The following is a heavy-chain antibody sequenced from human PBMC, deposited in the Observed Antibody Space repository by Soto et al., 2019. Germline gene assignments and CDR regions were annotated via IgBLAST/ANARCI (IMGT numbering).Heavy chain of an antibody. J-gene: IGHJ4*02. CDR3: ARLAHDSSGAMYYFDY. D-gene: IGHD3-22*01. V-gene: IGHV5-51*01. CDR1: GYSFTSYW. Sequence: PGESLKISCKGSGYSFTSYWIGWVRQMPGKGLEWMGIIYPDDSDTRYSPSFQGQVTISADKSISTAYLQWSSLKASDTAMYYCARLAHDSSGAMYYFDYWGQGTLVTVSS. CDR2: IYPDDSDT.